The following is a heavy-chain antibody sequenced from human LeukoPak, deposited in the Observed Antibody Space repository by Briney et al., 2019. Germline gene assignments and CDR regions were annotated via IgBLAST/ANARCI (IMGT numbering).Heavy chain of an antibody. Sequence: PGGSLRLSCAASGFTFDDYAMHWVRQAPGKGLEWVSGISWNSGSIGYADSVKGRFTISRDNAKNSLYLQMNSLRAEDTALYYCAKDIERWLQSPFDYWGQGTLVTVSS. V-gene: IGHV3-9*01. CDR3: AKDIERWLQSPFDY. J-gene: IGHJ4*02. D-gene: IGHD5-24*01. CDR1: GFTFDDYA. CDR2: ISWNSGSI.